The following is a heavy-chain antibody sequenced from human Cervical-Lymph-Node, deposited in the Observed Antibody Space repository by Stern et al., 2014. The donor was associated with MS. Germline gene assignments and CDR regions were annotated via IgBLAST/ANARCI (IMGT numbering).Heavy chain of an antibody. CDR2: IWYDGSNK. CDR3: ARDCKLGYSYCGMDF. Sequence: VQLVESGGGVVQPGRSLRLSCAASGFTFSSYGMHWVRQAPGKGLEWVAVIWYDGSNKYYADSVKGRFTLSRANSTNTLYLQMNSLRAENTVVYSGARDCKLGYSYCGMDFWGQGTPVTVSS. J-gene: IGHJ6*02. V-gene: IGHV3-33*01. CDR1: GFTFSSYG. D-gene: IGHD2/OR15-2a*01.